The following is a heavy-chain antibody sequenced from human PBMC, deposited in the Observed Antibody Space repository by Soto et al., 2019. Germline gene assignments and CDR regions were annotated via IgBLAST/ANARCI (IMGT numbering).Heavy chain of an antibody. CDR3: ARVRREYDNSGPVDY. V-gene: IGHV4-30-2*01. D-gene: IGHD3-22*01. J-gene: IGHJ4*02. CDR1: GGSISSGDFS. Sequence: SETLSLTCAVSGGSISSGDFSWNWIRQPPGKGLEYIGYIYYGGSTYYNPSLQSRVTMSVDRSRNQFSLKLNSVTAADTAVYYCARVRREYDNSGPVDYWGQGTLVTVYS. CDR2: IYYGGST.